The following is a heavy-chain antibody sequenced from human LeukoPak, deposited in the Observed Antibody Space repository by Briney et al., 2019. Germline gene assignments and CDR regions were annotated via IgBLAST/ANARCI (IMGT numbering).Heavy chain of an antibody. D-gene: IGHD6-19*01. CDR2: INQDGSEK. CDR3: ASSPPYSSGWRPFDY. Sequence: GGSLRLSCAASGFTFSSYWMSWVRQAPGKGLEWVANINQDGSEKYYVDSMKGRFTISRDNAKNSLYLQMNSLRAEDTAVYYCASSPPYSSGWRPFDYWGQGTLVTVSS. CDR1: GFTFSSYW. J-gene: IGHJ4*02. V-gene: IGHV3-7*01.